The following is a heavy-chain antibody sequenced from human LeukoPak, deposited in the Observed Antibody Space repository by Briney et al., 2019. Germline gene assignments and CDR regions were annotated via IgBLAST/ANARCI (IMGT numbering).Heavy chain of an antibody. V-gene: IGHV4-59*10. CDR3: AKGADYVWGSYRKYYMDV. J-gene: IGHJ6*03. CDR1: GGSFSGYY. D-gene: IGHD3-16*02. Sequence: SETLSLTCAVSGGSFSGYYWSWIRQPPGKGLEWIGRIYTTGSTNYNPSLKSRVTMSVDTSKNQFSLKLSSVTAADTAVYYCAKGADYVWGSYRKYYMDVWGKGTTVTISS. CDR2: IYTTGST.